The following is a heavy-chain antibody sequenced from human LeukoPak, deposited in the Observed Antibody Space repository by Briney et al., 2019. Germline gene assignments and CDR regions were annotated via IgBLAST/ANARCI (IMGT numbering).Heavy chain of an antibody. J-gene: IGHJ4*02. CDR3: AHSAYDSRGYYYFDY. D-gene: IGHD3-22*01. CDR1: GFSLSTSGVA. CDR2: IYWNDDK. V-gene: IGHV2-5*01. Sequence: SGPTLVKPTQTLTLTCTFSGFSLSTSGVAVGWIRQPPGKALEWLSLIYWNDDKRYSPSLKSRLTITKDTSKNQVVLTMTSMDPVDTATYYCAHSAYDSRGYYYFDYWGQGTLVTVSS.